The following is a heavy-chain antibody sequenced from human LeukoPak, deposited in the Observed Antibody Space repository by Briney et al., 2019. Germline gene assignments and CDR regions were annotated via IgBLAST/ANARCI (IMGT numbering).Heavy chain of an antibody. CDR2: IKSKTDGGTT. J-gene: IGHJ4*02. Sequence: PGGSLRLSCAASGFTFSNAWMSWVRQAPGKGLEWVGRIKSKTDGGTTDYAAPVKGRFTISRDDSKNTLYLQMNSLKTEDTAVYYCTTPLETMIVVAHSYWGQGTLVTVSS. CDR1: GFTFSNAW. D-gene: IGHD3-22*01. V-gene: IGHV3-15*01. CDR3: TTPLETMIVVAHSY.